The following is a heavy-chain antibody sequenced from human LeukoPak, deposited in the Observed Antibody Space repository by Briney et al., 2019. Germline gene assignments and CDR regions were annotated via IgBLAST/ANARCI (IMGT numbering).Heavy chain of an antibody. CDR1: GGSISSNY. V-gene: IGHV4-4*07. D-gene: IGHD3-22*01. CDR3: ARENYFAGGGYGADF. CDR2: VHTSGES. Sequence: PSETLSLPCTVSGGSISSNYWSWIRQPAGKGLEWIGRVHTSGESNYHPSLKTRVTMSADTSKNQFSLRLSSVTAADTAVYFCARENYFAGGGYGADFWGQGTLVAVSS. J-gene: IGHJ4*02.